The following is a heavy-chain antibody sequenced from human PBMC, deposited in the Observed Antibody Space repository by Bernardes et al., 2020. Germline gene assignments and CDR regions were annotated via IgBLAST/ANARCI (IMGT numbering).Heavy chain of an antibody. D-gene: IGHD6-19*01. CDR1: CCSIFRSY. CDR3: ARGEAVAGLDY. CDR2: IYYSGST. V-gene: IGHV4-59*01. J-gene: IGHJ4*02. Sequence: LSLPSTVPCCSIFRSYWIWIRQPPWKGLEWIGYIYYSGSTNYNPSLKSRVTISVDTSKNQFSLKLSSVTAAGTAVYYCARGEAVAGLDYWGQGTLVTVSS.